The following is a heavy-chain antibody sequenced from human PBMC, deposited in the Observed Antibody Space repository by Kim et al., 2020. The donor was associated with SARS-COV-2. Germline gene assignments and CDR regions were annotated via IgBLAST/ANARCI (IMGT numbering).Heavy chain of an antibody. Sequence: GGSLRLSCAASGFTFSDYYMGWIRQAPGKGLEWVSYISSSGSTIYYADSVKGRFTISRDNAKNSLYLQMNSLRAEDTAVYYCAHCRGYCSGGSCSTPYYYGMDVWGQGTTVTVSS. CDR3: AHCRGYCSGGSCSTPYYYGMDV. CDR2: ISSSGSTI. J-gene: IGHJ6*02. V-gene: IGHV3-11*01. CDR1: GFTFSDYY. D-gene: IGHD2-15*01.